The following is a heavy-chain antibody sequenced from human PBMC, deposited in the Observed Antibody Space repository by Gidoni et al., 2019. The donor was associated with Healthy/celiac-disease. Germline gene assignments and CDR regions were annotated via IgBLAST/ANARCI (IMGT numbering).Heavy chain of an antibody. V-gene: IGHV4-30-2*01. D-gene: IGHD6-13*01. Sequence: QLQLQESGPGLVKPSQTLSLTCAVSGGSISSGGYSWSWIRQPPGKGLEWIGYIYHSGTTYYNPSLKSRVTISVDRSKNQFSLKLSSVTAADTAVYYCARGGSSSWYKYFDYWGQGTLVTVSS. J-gene: IGHJ4*02. CDR1: GGSISSGGYS. CDR2: IYHSGTT. CDR3: ARGGSSSWYKYFDY.